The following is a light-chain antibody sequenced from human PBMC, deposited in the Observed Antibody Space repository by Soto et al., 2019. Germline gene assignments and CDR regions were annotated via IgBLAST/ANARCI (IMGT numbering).Light chain of an antibody. V-gene: IGKV3-11*01. CDR1: QSVSSY. Sequence: EIVLTQSPGTLSLSPGERATLSCRASQSVSSYLAWYQQKPGQAPRLLIYDASNRATGIPARFSGSGSGTDFTLTISGLEPEDFAVYYCQQRSNWPRTFGQGTKVDIK. CDR2: DAS. J-gene: IGKJ1*01. CDR3: QQRSNWPRT.